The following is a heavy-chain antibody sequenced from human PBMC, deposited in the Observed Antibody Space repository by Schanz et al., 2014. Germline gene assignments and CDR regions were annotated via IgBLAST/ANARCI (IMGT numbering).Heavy chain of an antibody. Sequence: EVQLVQSGGGLVQPGGSLRLSCAASGFTFSSHWMHWVRQDPGKGLVWVARINSVGSNTDYADCVTGRFTISRDNAKNTLYLQMNTLRAEDTAVYYCARKMKLGVYGGKGHDSLDIWGQGTMVTVSS. CDR1: GFTFSSHW. CDR3: ARKMKLGVYGGKGHDSLDI. J-gene: IGHJ3*02. V-gene: IGHV3-74*01. D-gene: IGHD4-17*01. CDR2: INSVGSNT.